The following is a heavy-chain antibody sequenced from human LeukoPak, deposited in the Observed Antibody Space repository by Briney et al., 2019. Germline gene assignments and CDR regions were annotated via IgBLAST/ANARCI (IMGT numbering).Heavy chain of an antibody. D-gene: IGHD3-10*01. Sequence: PSQTLSLTCTVSGGSLSTYYWSWIRQPPGKGLEWIGYIYYTGSTNYNPSLKSRVTMSVDTSKNQFSLKLSSVTAADTAVYYCARRGFGEFIIGDWFDPWGQGTLVTVSS. CDR3: ARRGFGEFIIGDWFDP. J-gene: IGHJ5*02. CDR2: IYYTGST. CDR1: GGSLSTYY. V-gene: IGHV4-59*08.